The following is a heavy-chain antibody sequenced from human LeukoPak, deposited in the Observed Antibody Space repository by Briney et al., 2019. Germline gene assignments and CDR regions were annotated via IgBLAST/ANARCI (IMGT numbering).Heavy chain of an antibody. CDR1: GYTFTGYY. V-gene: IGHV1-18*04. D-gene: IGHD3-22*01. CDR3: ARDKLVANYYDSSGLVV. Sequence: ASVKVSCTASGYTFTGYYMHWVRQAPGQGLEWMGWISAYNGNTNYAQKLQGRVTMTTDTSTSTAYMELRSLRSDDTAVYYCARDKLVANYYDSSGLVVWGQGTTVTVSS. J-gene: IGHJ6*02. CDR2: ISAYNGNT.